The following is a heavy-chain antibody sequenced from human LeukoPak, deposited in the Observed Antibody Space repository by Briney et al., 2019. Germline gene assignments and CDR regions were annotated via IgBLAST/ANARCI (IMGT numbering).Heavy chain of an antibody. CDR2: IYADENT. V-gene: IGHV4-30-2*01. D-gene: IGHD2-2*01. Sequence: RPSQTLSLTCAVSGGSISSGADSWSWIRQPPGKGLEWIGYIYADENTYYNPSLRSRVTISVDRSKNLFSLKLSSVTAADTAVYYCARETVVCRSTSCYRFFDYWGQGTLVTVSS. CDR1: GGSISSGADS. CDR3: ARETVVCRSTSCYRFFDY. J-gene: IGHJ4*02.